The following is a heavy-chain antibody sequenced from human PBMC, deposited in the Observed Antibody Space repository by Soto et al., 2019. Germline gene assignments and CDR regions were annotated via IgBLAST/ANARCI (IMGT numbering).Heavy chain of an antibody. D-gene: IGHD3-3*01. Sequence: ASVKVSCKASGYTFTGYGISWVRQAPGQGLEWMGWISAYNGNTNYAQKLQGRVTMTADTSTSTAYMELRSLRSDDTAVYYCARNHDFWQQDYWGQGTLVTVSS. CDR3: ARNHDFWQQDY. J-gene: IGHJ4*02. CDR1: GYTFTGYG. V-gene: IGHV1-18*01. CDR2: ISAYNGNT.